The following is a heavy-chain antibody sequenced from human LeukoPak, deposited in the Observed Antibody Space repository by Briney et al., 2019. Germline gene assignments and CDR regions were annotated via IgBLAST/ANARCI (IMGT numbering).Heavy chain of an antibody. V-gene: IGHV3-7*01. Sequence: GGSLRLSCAASGFTFSSHHMNWVRQTPGKGLESVATIKPDGGEKYYVDSVKGRFTISRDNAKSSLYLQMNSLRAEDTGVYFCARMSSYCDYWGQGTLVTVSS. CDR1: GFTFSSHH. J-gene: IGHJ4*02. CDR3: ARMSSYCDY. D-gene: IGHD2-2*01. CDR2: IKPDGGEK.